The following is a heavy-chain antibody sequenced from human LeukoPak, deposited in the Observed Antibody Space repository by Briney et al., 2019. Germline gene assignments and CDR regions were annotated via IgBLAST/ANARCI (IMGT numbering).Heavy chain of an antibody. Sequence: GGSLRLPCAASGFTFSSYWMHWVRQAPGKGLVWVSRIHVDGSSANYADSVKGRFTISRDNAKNTLYLQMNSLRAEDTAVYYCARVLTNSWSGYYYGLDVWGQGTTVTVSS. CDR3: ARVLTNSWSGYYYGLDV. J-gene: IGHJ6*02. CDR1: GFTFSSYW. CDR2: IHVDGSSA. D-gene: IGHD6-13*01. V-gene: IGHV3-74*01.